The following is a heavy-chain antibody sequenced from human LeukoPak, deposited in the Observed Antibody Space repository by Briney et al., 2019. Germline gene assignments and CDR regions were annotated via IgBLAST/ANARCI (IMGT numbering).Heavy chain of an antibody. J-gene: IGHJ6*03. Sequence: GGSLRLSCAASGFTFSSYGMHWVRQAPGKGLEWVAVISYDGSNKYYADSVKGRFTISRDNSKNTLYLQMNSLRAEDTAVYYCARGKGLPTLGYYYYYMDVWGKGTTVTVSS. CDR2: ISYDGSNK. D-gene: IGHD5-12*01. V-gene: IGHV3-30*03. CDR1: GFTFSSYG. CDR3: ARGKGLPTLGYYYYYMDV.